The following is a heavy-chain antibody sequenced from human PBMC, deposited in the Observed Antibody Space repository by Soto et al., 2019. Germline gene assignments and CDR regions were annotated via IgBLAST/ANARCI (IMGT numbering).Heavy chain of an antibody. D-gene: IGHD2-15*01. J-gene: IGHJ5*02. CDR1: GFTFSSYA. V-gene: IGHV3-23*01. Sequence: PGVSLRLSFAASGFTFSSYAMSWVRQAPGKGLEWVSAISGSGGSTYYADSVKGRFTISRDNSKNTLYLQMNSLRAEDTAVYYCAKDGVVLIAARSPNWSVPSGQGILVT. CDR2: ISGSGGST. CDR3: AKDGVVLIAARSPNWSVP.